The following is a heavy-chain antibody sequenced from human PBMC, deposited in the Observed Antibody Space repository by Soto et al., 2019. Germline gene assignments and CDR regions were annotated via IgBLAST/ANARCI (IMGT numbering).Heavy chain of an antibody. Sequence: ASETLSLTCTVSGGSISDFYWSWIRQPPGKGLEWIGYIYYSGSTHYNPSLKSRVTISVDTSKNQFSLNLRSMSPADTAVYYCARVGGLAARTFDYWGPGTLVTVSS. CDR2: IYYSGST. D-gene: IGHD6-6*01. V-gene: IGHV4-59*01. CDR1: GGSISDFY. J-gene: IGHJ4*02. CDR3: ARVGGLAARTFDY.